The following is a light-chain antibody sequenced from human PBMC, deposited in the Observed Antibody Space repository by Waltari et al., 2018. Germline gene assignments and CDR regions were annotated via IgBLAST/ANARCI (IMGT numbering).Light chain of an antibody. Sequence: SYELTQPPPVSVSPGQTARTTGSGDDLPTKYGYWYQQKSGQAPVLVIYEDTKRPSGIPERFSGSSSGTVATLTISGAQVEDDADYYCYSTDTSGHERVFGGGTRLTVL. CDR2: EDT. J-gene: IGLJ3*02. CDR3: YSTDTSGHERV. V-gene: IGLV3-10*01. CDR1: DLPTKY.